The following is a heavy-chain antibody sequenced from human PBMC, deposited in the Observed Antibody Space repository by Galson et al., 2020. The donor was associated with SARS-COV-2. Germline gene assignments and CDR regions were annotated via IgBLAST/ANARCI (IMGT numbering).Heavy chain of an antibody. V-gene: IGHV3-30*02. D-gene: IGHD6-19*01. CDR3: AKIAFTSGWMYYFDY. J-gene: IGHJ4*02. Sequence: GGSLRLSCAVSGFSFYNYGMHWVRQAPGEGLEWVAFIRYDGSNKYYADSVKGRFTISRDDSKNMLYLEMNSLRAEDTALYYCAKIAFTSGWMYYFDYWGQGTLVTVSS. CDR2: IRYDGSNK. CDR1: GFSFYNYG.